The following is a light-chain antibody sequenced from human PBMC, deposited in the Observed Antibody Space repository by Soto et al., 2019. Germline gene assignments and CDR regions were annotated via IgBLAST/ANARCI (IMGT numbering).Light chain of an antibody. V-gene: IGKV3-15*01. CDR1: QSISGA. CDR3: QQYNNWAWT. J-gene: IGKJ1*01. CDR2: GAS. Sequence: EIVFTLSQDTLSLSPGERATLCCRASQSISGALAWYQLKPGQAPRLLIYGASTRATSFPARFSGSGSGTDFTLTISSLQSEDFAVYYWQQYNNWAWTFGQGTKV.